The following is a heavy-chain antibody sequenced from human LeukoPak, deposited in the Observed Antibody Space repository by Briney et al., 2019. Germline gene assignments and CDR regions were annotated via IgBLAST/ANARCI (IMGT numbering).Heavy chain of an antibody. Sequence: GGSLRLSCAASGFSFEDSAIYWVRQAPGKGLEWVSGISWNSVSIGYADSVKGRFTISRDNAKNSLYLQMNSVRAEDMALYYCAKLISGDRDGFDIWGQGTMVTVSS. V-gene: IGHV3-9*03. CDR1: GFSFEDSA. J-gene: IGHJ3*02. CDR2: ISWNSVSI. CDR3: AKLISGDRDGFDI. D-gene: IGHD5-24*01.